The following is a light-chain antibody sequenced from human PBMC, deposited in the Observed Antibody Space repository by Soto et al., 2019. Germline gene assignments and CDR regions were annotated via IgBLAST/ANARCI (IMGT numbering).Light chain of an antibody. CDR3: QQFNNWPWT. CDR2: GAS. J-gene: IGKJ1*01. Sequence: EIVMTQSPATLSVSPGEGATLSCRASHSVTSNLAWYQQKPGQVPRLLIYGASTRATGVPARFSGSGSGTEFTLTISNLQSEDFAVYFCQQFNNWPWTFGRGTKVEF. V-gene: IGKV3-15*01. CDR1: HSVTSN.